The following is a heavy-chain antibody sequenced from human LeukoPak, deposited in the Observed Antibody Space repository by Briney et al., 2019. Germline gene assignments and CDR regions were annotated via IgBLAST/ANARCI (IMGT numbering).Heavy chain of an antibody. CDR1: GYSFTSYW. CDR3: ARQGGYDSGYFDY. CDR2: IDPSDSYT. V-gene: IGHV5-10-1*01. D-gene: IGHD5-12*01. J-gene: IGHJ4*02. Sequence: GESLKISCKGSGYSFTSYWISWVRQIARRGLESMGRIDPSDSYTDYSPSFQGHVTISADKSISTAYLQWSSLKASDTAMYYCARQGGYDSGYFDYWGQGTLVTVSS.